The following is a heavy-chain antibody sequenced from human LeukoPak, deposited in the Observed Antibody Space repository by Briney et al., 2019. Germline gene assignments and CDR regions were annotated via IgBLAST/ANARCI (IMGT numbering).Heavy chain of an antibody. Sequence: PGGSLRLSCAASGFTFSNYAMNWVRKAPGKGLEWVSAISGNGGSTYYADSVKGRFTISRDNSKNTVYLEMSSLRAEDTAVYYCAKRSRRLTIVRGVPREDVWGQGTTVTVSS. CDR1: GFTFSNYA. J-gene: IGHJ6*02. CDR3: AKRSRRLTIVRGVPREDV. CDR2: ISGNGGST. V-gene: IGHV3-23*01. D-gene: IGHD3-10*01.